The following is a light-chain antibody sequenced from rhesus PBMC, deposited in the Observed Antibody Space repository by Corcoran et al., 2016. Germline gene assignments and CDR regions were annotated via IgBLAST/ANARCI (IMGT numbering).Light chain of an antibody. Sequence: DVVMTQSPLALPITPGQPASISCRSSQRLVHSNGNTYLSWFQQKPGQPPRRLIFKVSNRYSGGHERFSGSGAGTDFTMKISRVEAEDVGVYYCMQYTHIPTFGQGTKVEIK. CDR1: QRLVHSNGNTY. V-gene: IGKV2-65*01. CDR3: MQYTHIPT. CDR2: KVS. J-gene: IGKJ1*01.